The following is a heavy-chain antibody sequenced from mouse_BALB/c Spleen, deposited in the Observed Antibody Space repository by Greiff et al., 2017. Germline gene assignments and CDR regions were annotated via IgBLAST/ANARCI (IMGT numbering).Heavy chain of an antibody. CDR2: IWSGGST. V-gene: IGHV2-4-1*01. CDR1: GFSLTSYG. J-gene: IGHJ1*01. CDR3: ARNWYYYGSSYWYFDV. Sequence: VQLQQSGPGLVQPSQSLSITCTVSGFSLTSYGVHWVRQSPGKGLEWLGVIWSGGSTDYNAAFISRLSISKDNSKSQVFFKMNSLQADDTAIYYCARNWYYYGSSYWYFDVWGAGTTVTVSS. D-gene: IGHD1-1*01.